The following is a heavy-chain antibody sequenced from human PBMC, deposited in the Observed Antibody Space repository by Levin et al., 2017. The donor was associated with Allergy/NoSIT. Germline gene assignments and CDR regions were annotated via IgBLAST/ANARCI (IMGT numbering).Heavy chain of an antibody. D-gene: IGHD4-23*01. CDR2: IYYSGST. V-gene: IGHV4-59*01. CDR3: ARYGGNFDY. CDR1: GGSISSYY. J-gene: IGHJ4*02. Sequence: PGGSLRLSCTVSGGSISSYYWSWIRQPPGKGLEWIGYIYYSGSTNYNPSLKSRVTISVDTSKNQFSLKLSSVIAADTAVYYCARYGGNFDYWGQGTLVTVSS.